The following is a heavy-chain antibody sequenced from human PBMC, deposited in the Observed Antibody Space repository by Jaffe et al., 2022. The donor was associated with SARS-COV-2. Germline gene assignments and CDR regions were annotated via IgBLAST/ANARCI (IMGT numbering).Heavy chain of an antibody. CDR3: AKHSSGWWSAFDI. CDR1: KFTFITND. CDR2: TSGSGGGT. V-gene: IGHV3-23*04. D-gene: IGHD6-19*01. Sequence: EVQLVESGGGLVQPGGSLRLSCADSKFTFITNDMAWVRQAPGKGLEWVSATSGSGGGTQYADSVRGRFSVSIDKSKNTLFLQMNSLRAEDTALYFCAKHSSGWWSAFDIWGQGTMVTVSS. J-gene: IGHJ3*02.